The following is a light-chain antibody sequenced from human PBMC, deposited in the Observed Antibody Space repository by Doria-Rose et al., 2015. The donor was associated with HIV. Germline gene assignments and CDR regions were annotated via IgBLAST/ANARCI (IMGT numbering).Light chain of an antibody. CDR2: DGS. Sequence: TQSPGTLSLSLGERATLSCRASQSFSSTYLAWYQHKPGQAPSLLIYDGSTMATGIPDRFSASGSGTDFTLTINRLEPEDFALYYCHQYGTSWTFGQGTKVKV. J-gene: IGKJ1*01. CDR3: HQYGTSWT. CDR1: QSFSSTY. V-gene: IGKV3-20*01.